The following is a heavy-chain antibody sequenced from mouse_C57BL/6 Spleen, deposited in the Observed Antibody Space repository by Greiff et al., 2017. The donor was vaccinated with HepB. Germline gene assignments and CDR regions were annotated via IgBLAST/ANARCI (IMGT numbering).Heavy chain of an antibody. Sequence: VQLQQSGAELAKPGASVKLSCKASGYNIKSSWMHWVNQRPGQGLEWIGYINPSNGYTKYNQKFKDKATLTADTSSSTAYMQLSSLAYEDSAVDYCAREGFPFDYWGQGTTLTVSS. CDR2: INPSNGYT. J-gene: IGHJ2*01. V-gene: IGHV1-7*01. CDR3: AREGFPFDY. CDR1: GYNIKSSW.